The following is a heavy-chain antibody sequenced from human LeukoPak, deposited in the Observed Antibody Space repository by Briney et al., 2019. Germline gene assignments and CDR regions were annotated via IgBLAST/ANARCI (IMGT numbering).Heavy chain of an antibody. CDR3: AKGYCSSTSCPFDP. V-gene: IGHV3-43D*03. CDR2: ISWDGGST. Sequence: GGSLRLSCAASGFTFDDYAMHWVRQAPGKGLEWVSLISWDGGSTYYADSVKGRFTISRDNSKNSLYLQMNSLRAEDTALYYCAKGYCSSTSCPFDPWGQGTLVTVSS. J-gene: IGHJ5*02. CDR1: GFTFDDYA. D-gene: IGHD2-2*01.